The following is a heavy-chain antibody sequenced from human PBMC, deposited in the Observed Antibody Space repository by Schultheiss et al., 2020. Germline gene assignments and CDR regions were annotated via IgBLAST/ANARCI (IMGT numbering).Heavy chain of an antibody. Sequence: GGSLRLSCAASGFTFSSYGMHWVRQAPGKGLEWVAVIWYDGSNKYYADSVKGRFTISRDNSKNTLYLQMNSLRAEDTAVYYCARGRCSSTSCYIQGYYYYYMDVWGKGTTVTVYS. CDR2: IWYDGSNK. J-gene: IGHJ6*03. V-gene: IGHV3-33*08. CDR3: ARGRCSSTSCYIQGYYYYYMDV. D-gene: IGHD2-2*02. CDR1: GFTFSSYG.